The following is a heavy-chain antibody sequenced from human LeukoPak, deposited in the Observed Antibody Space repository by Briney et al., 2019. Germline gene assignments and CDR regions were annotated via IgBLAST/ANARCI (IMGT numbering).Heavy chain of an antibody. V-gene: IGHV4-61*02. CDR2: IYTSGST. Sequence: PSQTLSLTCTVSGGSISSGSYYWSWIRQPAGKGLEWIGRIYTSGSTNYNPSLKSRVTISVDTSKNQFSLKLSSVTAADTAVYYCARAHSYGYNWFDPWGQGTLVTVSS. CDR1: GGSISSGSYY. D-gene: IGHD5-18*01. J-gene: IGHJ5*02. CDR3: ARAHSYGYNWFDP.